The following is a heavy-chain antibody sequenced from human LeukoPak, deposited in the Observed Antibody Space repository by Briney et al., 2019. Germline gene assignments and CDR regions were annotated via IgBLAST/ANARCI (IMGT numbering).Heavy chain of an antibody. Sequence: ASVKVSCKASGYTFTGYYMHWVRQAPGQGLEWMGWINPNSGGTNYAQKFQGRVTMTRDTSISTAYMELSRLRSDDTAVYYCARENYGSGSYSCDYWGQGTLVTVSS. J-gene: IGHJ4*02. CDR2: INPNSGGT. D-gene: IGHD3-10*01. V-gene: IGHV1-2*02. CDR3: ARENYGSGSYSCDY. CDR1: GYTFTGYY.